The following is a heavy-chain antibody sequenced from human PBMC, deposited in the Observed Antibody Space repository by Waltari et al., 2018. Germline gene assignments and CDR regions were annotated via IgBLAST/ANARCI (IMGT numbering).Heavy chain of an antibody. CDR1: GFTFSSYS. J-gene: IGHJ4*02. Sequence: EVQLVESGGGLVKPGGSLRLSCAASGFTFSSYSMNWVRQAPGNGLEWVSSISSSISYIYYADSVKGRFTISRDNAKNSLYLQMNSLRAEDTAVYYCARWNYYDSSKDYWGQGTLVTVSS. CDR2: ISSSISYI. CDR3: ARWNYYDSSKDY. V-gene: IGHV3-21*01. D-gene: IGHD3-22*01.